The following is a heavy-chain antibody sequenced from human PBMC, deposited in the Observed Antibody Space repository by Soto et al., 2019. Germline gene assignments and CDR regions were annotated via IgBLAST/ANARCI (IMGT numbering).Heavy chain of an antibody. CDR3: ARELAAITMVRDNWFDP. J-gene: IGHJ5*02. CDR1: GFTFSSYS. CDR2: ISSSSSTI. V-gene: IGHV3-48*01. Sequence: GGSLRLSCAASGFTFSSYSMNWVRQAPGKGLEWVSYISSSSSTIYYADSVKGRFTISRDNAKNSLYLQMNSLRAEDTAVYYCARELAAITMVRDNWFDPWGQGTLVTVSS. D-gene: IGHD3-10*01.